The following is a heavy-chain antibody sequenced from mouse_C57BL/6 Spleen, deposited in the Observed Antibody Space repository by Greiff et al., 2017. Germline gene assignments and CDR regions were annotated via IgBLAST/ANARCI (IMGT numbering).Heavy chain of an antibody. CDR2: FYTGSGSI. Sequence: QVQLQQSGAELVKPGASVKLSCKASGYTFTEYTIHWVKQRSGQGLEWIGWFYTGSGSIKYNEKFKDKAALTADKSSSTVYMELSRLTSEDSAVYCCRRPEVHEEFADWGQGTPVTVSA. CDR1: GYTFTEYT. J-gene: IGHJ3*01. V-gene: IGHV1-62-2*01. CDR3: RRPEVHEEFAD.